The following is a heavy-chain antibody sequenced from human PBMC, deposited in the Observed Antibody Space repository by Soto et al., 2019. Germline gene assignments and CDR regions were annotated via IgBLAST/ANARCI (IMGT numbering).Heavy chain of an antibody. J-gene: IGHJ3*02. V-gene: IGHV3-48*03. CDR2: IDATGNIL. Sequence: GGSLRLSCAASGVSFRNFEMNWVRQAPGKGLELVSYIDATGNILYYADSVKVRFTISRDNSKNSLFLQMNSLRAEDTAVYYCARDRWHANRYPGAFDIWGRGTMVTVSS. D-gene: IGHD1-20*01. CDR1: GVSFRNFE. CDR3: ARDRWHANRYPGAFDI.